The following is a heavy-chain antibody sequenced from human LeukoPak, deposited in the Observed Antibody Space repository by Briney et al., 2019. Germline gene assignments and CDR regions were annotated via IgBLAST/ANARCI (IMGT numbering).Heavy chain of an antibody. Sequence: PGGSLRLSCAASGFTFSNYAMSWVRQAPGKGLEWVSGISSSGGSTYSAGSVKGRFTISRDNAKSTLYAQMNSLRAEDTAVYYCAKDHYSNYGYFDYWGQGTLVTVSS. CDR2: ISSSGGST. CDR3: AKDHYSNYGYFDY. J-gene: IGHJ4*02. D-gene: IGHD4-11*01. V-gene: IGHV3-23*01. CDR1: GFTFSNYA.